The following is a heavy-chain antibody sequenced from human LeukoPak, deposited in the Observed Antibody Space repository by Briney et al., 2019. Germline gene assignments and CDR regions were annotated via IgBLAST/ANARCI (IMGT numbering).Heavy chain of an antibody. V-gene: IGHV1-46*01. CDR3: ARSSFRPYSSSWYRGSYYYYYMDV. CDR1: GYTFTSYY. D-gene: IGHD6-13*01. CDR2: INPSGGST. Sequence: ASVKVSCKASGYTFTSYYMHWVRQAPGQGLEWMGIINPSGGSTSYAQKFQGRVTMTRDTSTSTVYMELSSLRSEDTAVYYCARSSFRPYSSSWYRGSYYYYYMDVWGKGTTVTVSS. J-gene: IGHJ6*03.